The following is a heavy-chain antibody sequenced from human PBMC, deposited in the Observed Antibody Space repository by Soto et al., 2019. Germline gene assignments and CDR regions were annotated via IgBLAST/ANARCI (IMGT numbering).Heavy chain of an antibody. CDR1: GGTFSSYT. CDR2: IIPILGIA. Sequence: ASVKVSCKASGGTFSSYTISWVRQAPGQGLEWMGRIIPILGIANYAQKFQGRVTITADKSTSTAYMELSSLRSEDTAVYYCARDEAAAGRSVDYWGQGTLVTVSS. V-gene: IGHV1-69*04. J-gene: IGHJ4*02. D-gene: IGHD6-13*01. CDR3: ARDEAAAGRSVDY.